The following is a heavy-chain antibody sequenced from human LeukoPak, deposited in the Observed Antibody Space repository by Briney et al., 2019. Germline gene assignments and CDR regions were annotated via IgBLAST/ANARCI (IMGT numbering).Heavy chain of an antibody. CDR2: IWYDGSNK. CDR1: GFTFSSYG. J-gene: IGHJ4*02. D-gene: IGHD4-17*01. Sequence: PGGSLRLSCAASGFTFSSYGMHWVRQAPGKGLEWVAVIWYDGSNKYYADSVKGRFTISRDNSKNTLYLQMNSLRAEDTAVYYCARDVPDQGYGEAGDYWGQGTLVTVSS. CDR3: ARDVPDQGYGEAGDY. V-gene: IGHV3-33*01.